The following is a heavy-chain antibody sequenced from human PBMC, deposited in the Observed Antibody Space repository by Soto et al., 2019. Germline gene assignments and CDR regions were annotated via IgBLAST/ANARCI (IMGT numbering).Heavy chain of an antibody. CDR2: ITGSGDIT. V-gene: IGHV3-23*01. D-gene: IGHD3-22*01. CDR1: GFTFTFYA. J-gene: IGHJ4*02. Sequence: PGGSLRLSCAASGFTFTFYAMSWARQAPGKGLQWVSGITGSGDITYYADSVKDRFTISRDNSKNTLYLQMNSLRAEDTAVYYCAKEEDSGGYKGFSFDFWGQGALVTVYS. CDR3: AKEEDSGGYKGFSFDF.